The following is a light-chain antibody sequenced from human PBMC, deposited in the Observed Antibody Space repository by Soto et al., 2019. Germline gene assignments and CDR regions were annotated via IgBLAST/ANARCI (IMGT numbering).Light chain of an antibody. V-gene: IGKV1-27*01. CDR2: AAS. J-gene: IGKJ5*01. Sequence: DIQMTQSPYSLSASVGDRVTITCRASQSISSYLNWYQQKPGKAPKLLIYAASTLPSGVPPRFSGRGSGTHFTLTISSLQPEDAATYYCQKYNTAPYTFGQGTRLEIK. CDR3: QKYNTAPYT. CDR1: QSISSY.